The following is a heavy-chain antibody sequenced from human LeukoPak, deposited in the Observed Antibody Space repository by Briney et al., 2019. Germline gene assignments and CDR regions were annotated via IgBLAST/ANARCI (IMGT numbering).Heavy chain of an antibody. CDR2: IYTSGST. V-gene: IGHV4-4*07. CDR3: ARAPVGVRSGYYYAEYFQH. J-gene: IGHJ1*01. Sequence: SETLSLTCTVSGGSISSYYWSWIRQPAGKGLEWIGRIYTSGSTNYNPSLKSRVTMSVDTSKNQFSLKLSSVTAADTAVYYCARAPVGVRSGYYYAEYFQHWGQGTLVTVSS. CDR1: GGSISSYY. D-gene: IGHD3-22*01.